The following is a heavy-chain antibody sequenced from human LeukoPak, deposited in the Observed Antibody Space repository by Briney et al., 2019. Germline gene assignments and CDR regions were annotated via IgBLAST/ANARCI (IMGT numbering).Heavy chain of an antibody. CDR2: IYHSGST. J-gene: IGHJ4*02. Sequence: SETLSLTCAVSGGSISSGGYSWSWIRQPPGKGLERIGYIYHSGSTYYNPSLKSRVTISVDRSKNQFSLKLSSVTAADTAVYYCASLTVTTGVVSYWGQGTLVTVSS. CDR3: ASLTVTTGVVSY. V-gene: IGHV4-30-2*01. D-gene: IGHD4-17*01. CDR1: GGSISSGGYS.